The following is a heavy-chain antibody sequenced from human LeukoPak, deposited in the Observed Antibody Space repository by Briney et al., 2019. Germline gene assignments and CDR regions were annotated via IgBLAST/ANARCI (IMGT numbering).Heavy chain of an antibody. CDR3: AKSEGYSSSPFDY. Sequence: PGGSLRLSCAASGFTFDDYAMHRVRQAPGKGLEWVSGISWNSGSIGYADSVKGRFTISRDNAKNSLYLQMNSLRAEDTALYYCAKSEGYSSSPFDYWGQGTLVTVSS. D-gene: IGHD6-6*01. CDR2: ISWNSGSI. J-gene: IGHJ4*02. CDR1: GFTFDDYA. V-gene: IGHV3-9*01.